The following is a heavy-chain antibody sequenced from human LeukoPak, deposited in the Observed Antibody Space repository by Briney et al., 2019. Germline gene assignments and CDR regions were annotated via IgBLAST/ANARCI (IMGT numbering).Heavy chain of an antibody. J-gene: IGHJ3*02. CDR3: ARAVPAPGTPENAFDI. D-gene: IGHD6-13*01. CDR1: GFTFSSSG. CDR2: ISRDGTLQ. Sequence: GGSLTLSCAASGFTFSSSGMHWVRQAPGEGLEWVAVISRDGTLQYYADSVKGRLTISRDNSQSTLYLHMNSLSTEDTALYYCARAVPAPGTPENAFDIWGQGTMVTVSS. V-gene: IGHV3-30*19.